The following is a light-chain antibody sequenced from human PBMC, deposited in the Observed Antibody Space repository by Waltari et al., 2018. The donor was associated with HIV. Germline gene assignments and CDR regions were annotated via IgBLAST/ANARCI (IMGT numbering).Light chain of an antibody. CDR3: QQYSRWPPTWT. Sequence: EVVMTQSPGTLSVSPGERATLSCRSSENIRNNLAWYQQKPGQAPRLLFYDDSARATGFPARFSGSGSGTEFTLTISGLQSEDFAIYYCQQYSRWPPTWTFGQGTKVDVK. CDR2: DDS. CDR1: ENIRNN. V-gene: IGKV3-15*01. J-gene: IGKJ1*01.